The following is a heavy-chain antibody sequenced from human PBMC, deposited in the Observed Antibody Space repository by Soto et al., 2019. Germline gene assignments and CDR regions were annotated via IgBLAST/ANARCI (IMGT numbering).Heavy chain of an antibody. CDR3: AREGRLMEGSSWHGMDV. J-gene: IGHJ6*04. V-gene: IGHV1-8*01. Sequence: ASVKVSCKASGYTFTSYDINWVRQATGQGFEWMGWMNPNSGNTGYAQKFQGRVTMTRNTSISTAYMELSSLRSEDTAVYYCAREGRLMEGSSWHGMDVWGKGTTVTVSS. D-gene: IGHD6-13*01. CDR2: MNPNSGNT. CDR1: GYTFTSYD.